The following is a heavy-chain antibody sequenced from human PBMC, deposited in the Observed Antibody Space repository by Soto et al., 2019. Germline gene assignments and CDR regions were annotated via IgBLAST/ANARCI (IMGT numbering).Heavy chain of an antibody. Sequence: PGGSLRLSCAASGFTFSDYAMTWVRQAPGKGLEWVSAISGSGNSPYYADSVNGRFTVSRDNSKNTVYLQMNSLRAEDTAVYFCAKVIDFWRGRGGMDGWGQGNMVTVS. CDR1: GFTFSDYA. V-gene: IGHV3-23*01. CDR3: AKVIDFWRGRGGMDG. J-gene: IGHJ6*02. D-gene: IGHD3-3*01. CDR2: ISGSGNSP.